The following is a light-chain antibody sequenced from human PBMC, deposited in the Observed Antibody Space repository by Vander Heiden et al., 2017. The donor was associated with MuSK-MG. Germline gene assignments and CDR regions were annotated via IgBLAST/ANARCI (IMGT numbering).Light chain of an antibody. V-gene: IGKV1-39*01. CDR1: QSISRH. J-gene: IGKJ3*01. CDR3: QQSDSTHFT. Sequence: DIQMTQSPSSLSASVGDNITIICRASQSISRHLNWYQQKPGKAPNLLMYAASRLQSGVPSRFSGSGSGTDFTLSISSLQAEDFATYYCQQSDSTHFTFGHGSRVDIK. CDR2: AAS.